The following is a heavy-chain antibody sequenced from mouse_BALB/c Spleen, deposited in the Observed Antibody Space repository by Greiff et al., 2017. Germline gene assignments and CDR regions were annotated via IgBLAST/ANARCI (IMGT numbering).Heavy chain of an antibody. D-gene: IGHD1-1*01. Sequence: EVQRVESGAELVRPGALVKLSCKASGFNIKDYYMHWVKQRPEQGLEWIGWIDPENGNTIYDPKFQGKASITADTSSNTAYLQLSSLTSEDTAVYYCARNYGSSHYWYFDVWGAGTTVTVSS. CDR3: ARNYGSSHYWYFDV. CDR2: IDPENGNT. J-gene: IGHJ1*01. V-gene: IGHV14-1*02. CDR1: GFNIKDYY.